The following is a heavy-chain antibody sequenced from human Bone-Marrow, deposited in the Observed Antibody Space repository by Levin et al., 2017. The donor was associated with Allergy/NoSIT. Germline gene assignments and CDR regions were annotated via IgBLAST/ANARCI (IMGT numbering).Heavy chain of an antibody. D-gene: IGHD2-21*02. CDR3: AGQVVNCDVACHGYAIDG. V-gene: IGHV3-53*01. CDR2: IYSGGHT. Sequence: GGSLRLSCAASGFIISGSYMTWVRQTPRRGLEWVSAIYSGGHTYYADSVRGRFTISSDNSKNTLYLQMNSMRDEDAAVYYWAGQVVNCDVACHGYAIDGWGQGTTVTVSS. CDR1: GFIISGSY. J-gene: IGHJ6*02.